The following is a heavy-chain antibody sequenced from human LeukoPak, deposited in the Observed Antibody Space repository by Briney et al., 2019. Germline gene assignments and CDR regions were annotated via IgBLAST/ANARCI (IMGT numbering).Heavy chain of an antibody. V-gene: IGHV3-21*01. CDR2: ISSSSSYI. CDR3: ARDWDSSGTSDAFDI. J-gene: IGHJ3*02. Sequence: GGSLRLSCAASGFTFSSYSMNWVRQAPGKGLEWVSSISSSSSYIYYADSVKGRFTISRDNAKNSLYLQMNSLRAEDTAVYYCARDWDSSGTSDAFDIWGQGTMVTVSS. CDR1: GFTFSSYS. D-gene: IGHD6-19*01.